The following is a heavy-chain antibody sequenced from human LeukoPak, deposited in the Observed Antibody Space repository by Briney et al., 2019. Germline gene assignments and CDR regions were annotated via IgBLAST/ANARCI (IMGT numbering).Heavy chain of an antibody. Sequence: SQTLSLTCTVSGGSISRGSYFWSWIRQPAGKGLEWIGRFYTSGTPNYNPSLKSRVTISVDTSRNQFSLKLSSVTAADTAVYYCARRAELIDAFDIWGQGTMVTVSS. J-gene: IGHJ3*02. V-gene: IGHV4-61*02. CDR3: ARRAELIDAFDI. CDR1: GGSISRGSYF. CDR2: FYTSGTP. D-gene: IGHD1-14*01.